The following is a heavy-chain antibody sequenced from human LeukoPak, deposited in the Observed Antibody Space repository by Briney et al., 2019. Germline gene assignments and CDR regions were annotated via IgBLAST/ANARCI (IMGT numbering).Heavy chain of an antibody. CDR1: GYSISSGYY. CDR3: ARHGVVVPAAMDP. CDR2: INHSGST. D-gene: IGHD2-2*01. V-gene: IGHV4-38-2*02. Sequence: SETLSLTCTVSGYSISSGYYWGWIRQPPGKGLEWIGEINHSGSTNYNPSLKSRVTISVDTSKNQFSLKLSSVTAADTAVYYCARHGVVVPAAMDPWGQGTLVTVSS. J-gene: IGHJ5*02.